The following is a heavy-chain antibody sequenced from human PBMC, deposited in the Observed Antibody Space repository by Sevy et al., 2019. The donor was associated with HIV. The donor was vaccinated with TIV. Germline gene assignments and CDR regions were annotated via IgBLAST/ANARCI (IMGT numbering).Heavy chain of an antibody. CDR1: GFTFSKYS. J-gene: IGHJ4*02. CDR2: LSFGGGEI. D-gene: IGHD2-8*01. V-gene: IGHV3-23*01. CDR3: AREGCTKPHDY. Sequence: GGSLRLSCAASGFTFSKYSMNWVRQPPGKGLEWVSTLSFGGGEINYADSVKGRFTISRDNSKSSVYLQMNNLRTEDTAVYYCAREGCTKPHDYWGQGTLVTVSS.